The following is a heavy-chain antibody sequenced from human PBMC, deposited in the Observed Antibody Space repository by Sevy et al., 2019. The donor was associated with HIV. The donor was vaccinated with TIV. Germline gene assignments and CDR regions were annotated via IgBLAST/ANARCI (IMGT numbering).Heavy chain of an antibody. CDR2: IKQAGSEK. CDR3: ARGDFRGSYREIDAFDI. D-gene: IGHD3-16*02. Sequence: GGSLRLSCAASGFTFSSYWMSWVRQAPGKGLEWVANIKQAGSEKYYVDSVKGRFTISRDNAKNSLYLQMNSLRAEDTAVYYCARGDFRGSYREIDAFDIWGQGTMVTVSS. CDR1: GFTFSSYW. V-gene: IGHV3-7*03. J-gene: IGHJ3*02.